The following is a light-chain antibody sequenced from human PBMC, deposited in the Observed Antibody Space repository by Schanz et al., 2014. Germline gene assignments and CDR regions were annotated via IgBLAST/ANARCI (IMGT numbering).Light chain of an antibody. CDR3: QQYASSPPT. Sequence: EIVLTQSPGTLSLSPGERATLSCRASQSVSSNYLAWYQQKPGQAPRLLIYGAFNRATGIPARFSGSGSGTDFTLTISRLEPEDFAVYYCQQYASSPPTFGGGTKV. J-gene: IGKJ4*01. CDR1: QSVSSNY. CDR2: GAF. V-gene: IGKV3-20*01.